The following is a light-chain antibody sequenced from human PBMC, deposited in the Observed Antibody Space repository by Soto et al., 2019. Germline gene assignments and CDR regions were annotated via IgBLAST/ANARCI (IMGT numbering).Light chain of an antibody. V-gene: IGLV4-69*01. CDR3: QTWDTGIVV. CDR2: VKSDGSH. J-gene: IGLJ2*01. CDR1: SGHGNYV. Sequence: QLVLTQSPSASASLGASLKLTCTLSSGHGNYVIAWHQQRPQKGPRYLMKVKSDGSHNKGDGIPDRFSGSSSEAERYLAISSLQSEDEADYYCQTWDTGIVVFGGGTKLTVL.